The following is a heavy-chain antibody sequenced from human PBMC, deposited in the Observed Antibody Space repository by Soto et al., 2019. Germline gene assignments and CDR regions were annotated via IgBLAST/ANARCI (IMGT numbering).Heavy chain of an antibody. CDR1: GFTFSSYW. V-gene: IGHV3-15*01. CDR2: IKSKTDGGTI. Sequence: GGSLRLSCAASGFTFSSYWMSWVRQAPGEGLEWVGLIKSKTDGGTIDYPAPVKGRFIISRDDSRNTLYLQMNSLKTEDTDVYYCTTAHPRGPDYWGQGTLVTVYS. D-gene: IGHD5-12*01. J-gene: IGHJ4*02. CDR3: TTAHPRGPDY.